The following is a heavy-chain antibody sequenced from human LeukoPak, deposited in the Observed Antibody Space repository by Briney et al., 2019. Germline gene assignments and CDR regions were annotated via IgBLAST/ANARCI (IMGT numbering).Heavy chain of an antibody. Sequence: RASVKVSCKASGGTFSSYAISWVRQAPGQGLEWMGGIIPIFGTANYAQKFQGRVTITADESTSTAYMELSSLRSEDTAVHYCARAPIITIFGVVNWFDPWGQGTLVTVSS. J-gene: IGHJ5*02. CDR1: GGTFSSYA. CDR3: ARAPIITIFGVVNWFDP. D-gene: IGHD3-3*01. CDR2: IIPIFGTA. V-gene: IGHV1-69*13.